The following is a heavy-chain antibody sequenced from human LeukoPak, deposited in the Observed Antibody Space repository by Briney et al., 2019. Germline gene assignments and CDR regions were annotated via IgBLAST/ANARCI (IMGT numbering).Heavy chain of an antibody. CDR3: ARVGDNDYGDAGWFDP. V-gene: IGHV3-30-3*01. D-gene: IGHD4-17*01. Sequence: GGSLRLSCAASGFTFSSYAMHWVRQAPGKGLEWVAVISYDGSNKYYADSVKGRFTISRDNSKNTLYLQMNSLRAEDTAVYYCARVGDNDYGDAGWFDPWGQGTLVTVSS. J-gene: IGHJ5*02. CDR1: GFTFSSYA. CDR2: ISYDGSNK.